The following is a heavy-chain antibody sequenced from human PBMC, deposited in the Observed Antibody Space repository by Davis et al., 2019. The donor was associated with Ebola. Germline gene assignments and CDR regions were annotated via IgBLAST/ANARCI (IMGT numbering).Heavy chain of an antibody. CDR1: GFTFSDYA. Sequence: GESLKISCAASGFTFSDYAMHWVRQAPGKGLEWVAVISYDGSNKYYADSVKGRLTISRDNSKNTVFLQVNSLRDEDTAVYYCARDRSSSGGYHYHGMDVWGQGTTVTVSS. CDR2: ISYDGSNK. V-gene: IGHV3-30*03. D-gene: IGHD3-10*01. CDR3: ARDRSSSGGYHYHGMDV. J-gene: IGHJ6*02.